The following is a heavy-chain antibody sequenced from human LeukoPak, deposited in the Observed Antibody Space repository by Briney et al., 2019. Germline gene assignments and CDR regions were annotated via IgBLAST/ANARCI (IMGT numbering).Heavy chain of an antibody. CDR3: AKDRSIGTYYTFDS. V-gene: IGHV3-23*01. CDR1: GFTVSSNY. CDR2: VSGSGAIA. J-gene: IGHJ4*02. Sequence: GSLRLSCAASGFTVSSNYMNWVRQAPGKGLEWVSTVSGSGAIAYYTDSDKGRFTISRDNSKNTLYLQMSSLTAKDTAVYYCAKDRSIGTYYTFDSWGQGTLVTVSS. D-gene: IGHD1-26*01.